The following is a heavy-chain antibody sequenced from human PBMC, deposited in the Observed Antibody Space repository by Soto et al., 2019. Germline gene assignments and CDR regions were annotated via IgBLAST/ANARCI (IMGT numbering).Heavy chain of an antibody. J-gene: IGHJ5*02. CDR2: ISIYSGDT. Sequence: QVHLVQSGVEVKTPGASVKVSCQASGYTFFTYDISWVRQAPGQELEWMGWISIYSGDTKYAQKFQGRVTMSTDTSTTTAYLELRSLRSDDTAVYYCARHHGPTTSENWFDPWGQGTLVTVSS. CDR1: GYTFFTYD. CDR3: ARHHGPTTSENWFDP. V-gene: IGHV1-18*01. D-gene: IGHD5-12*01.